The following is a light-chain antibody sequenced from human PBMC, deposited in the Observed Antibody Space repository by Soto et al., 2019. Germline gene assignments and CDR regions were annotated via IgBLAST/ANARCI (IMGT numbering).Light chain of an antibody. CDR1: SSDVGGYNY. CDR3: SSYTSRSTLDD. J-gene: IGLJ1*01. V-gene: IGLV2-14*01. Sequence: QSALTQPASVSGSPGQSITISCTGTSSDVGGYNYVSWYQQHPGKAPKLMIYDVSNRPSGVSNRVSGSKSGNTASLTISGLQAEDAADYYCSSYTSRSTLDDLGTGTKVTVL. CDR2: DVS.